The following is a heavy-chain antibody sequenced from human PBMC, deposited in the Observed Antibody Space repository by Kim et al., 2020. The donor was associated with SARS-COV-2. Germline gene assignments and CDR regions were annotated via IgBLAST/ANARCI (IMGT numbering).Heavy chain of an antibody. V-gene: IGHV1-3*01. CDR1: DTPSLAML. D-gene: IGHD5-12*01. CDR2: STLANGNT. J-gene: IGHJ4*02. CDR3: ARRWLRPSGLDY. Sequence: ASVRSPARLLDTPSLAMLCIGCARPPDKGLSGWDGSTLANGNTKYSQKFQGRVTITRDTSASTAYMELSSLKSEDTAVYYCARRWLRPSGLDYWGQGTLVTVSS.